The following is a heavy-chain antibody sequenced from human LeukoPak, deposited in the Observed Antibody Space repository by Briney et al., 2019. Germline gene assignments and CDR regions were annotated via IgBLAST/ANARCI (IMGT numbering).Heavy chain of an antibody. J-gene: IGHJ3*02. V-gene: IGHV4-39*01. Sequence: NPSETLSLTCTVSGGSISSSSYYLGWIRQPPGKGLEWIGSIYYSGSTYYNPSLKNRVTISVDTSKNQFSLKLSSVTAADTAVYYCASQDNAFDIWGQGTMVTVSS. CDR2: IYYSGST. CDR1: GGSISSSSYY. CDR3: ASQDNAFDI.